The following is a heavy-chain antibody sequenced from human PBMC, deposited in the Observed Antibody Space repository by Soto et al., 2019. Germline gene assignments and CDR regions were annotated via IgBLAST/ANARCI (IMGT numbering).Heavy chain of an antibody. CDR1: GGSISSSSYY. CDR3: ASLFMITFGGVIVMSDFDY. CDR2: IYYSGST. Sequence: SETLSLTCTVSGGSISSSSYYWGWIRQPPGKGLEWIGSIYYSGSTYYNPSLKSRVTISVDTSKNQFSLKLSSVTAADTAVYYCASLFMITFGGVIVMSDFDYWGQGTLVTVSS. J-gene: IGHJ4*02. D-gene: IGHD3-16*02. V-gene: IGHV4-39*01.